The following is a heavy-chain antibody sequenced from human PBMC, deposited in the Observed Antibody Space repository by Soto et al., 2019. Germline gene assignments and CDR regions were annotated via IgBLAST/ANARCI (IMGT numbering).Heavy chain of an antibody. CDR3: ARRYFDWLTLPEHTHDYYYGLDV. V-gene: IGHV1-18*01. J-gene: IGHJ6*02. CDR2: ISAYNGNT. Sequence: QVQLVQSGAEVKKPGASVKVSCKASGYTFTSYGISWVRQAPGQGLEWMGWISAYNGNTNYAQKLQGRVTMTTDTSTSTAYMELRSLRSDDTAVYYCARRYFDWLTLPEHTHDYYYGLDVWGQGTTVTVAS. D-gene: IGHD3-9*01. CDR1: GYTFTSYG.